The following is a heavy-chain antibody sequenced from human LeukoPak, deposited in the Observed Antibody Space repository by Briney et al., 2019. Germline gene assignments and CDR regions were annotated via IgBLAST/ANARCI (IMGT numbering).Heavy chain of an antibody. Sequence: GGSLRLSCAASGFTFSSYWMHWVRQARGKGLVWVSRINSDGSSTSYADSVKGRFTISRDNAKNTLYLQMNSLRAEDTAVYYCAREAMVRGACFDYWGQGTLVTVSS. J-gene: IGHJ4*02. CDR1: GFTFSSYW. V-gene: IGHV3-74*01. CDR2: INSDGSST. D-gene: IGHD3-10*01. CDR3: AREAMVRGACFDY.